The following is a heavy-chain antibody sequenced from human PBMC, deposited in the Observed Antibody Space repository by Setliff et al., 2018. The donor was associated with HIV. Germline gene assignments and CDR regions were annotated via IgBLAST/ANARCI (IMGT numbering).Heavy chain of an antibody. D-gene: IGHD1-20*01. CDR2: INAHNGDT. V-gene: IGHV1-18*01. J-gene: IGHJ5*02. CDR1: VYTFASYG. CDR3: ARREDNWNYRDWFDP. Sequence: ASVKVSCKASVYTFASYGITWVRQAPGQGLEWMGWINAHNGDTNYAQKFQGRVTMTTDTSTRTVYMDLRSLRSDDTAVYYCARREDNWNYRDWFDPWGQEPWSPSPQ.